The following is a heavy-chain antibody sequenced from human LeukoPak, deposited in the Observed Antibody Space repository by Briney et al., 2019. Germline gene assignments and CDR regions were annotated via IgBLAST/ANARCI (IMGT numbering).Heavy chain of an antibody. CDR3: ARRVGGSGSYYLGY. CDR2: IYPGDSDT. CDR1: GYSFTDYW. D-gene: IGHD3-10*01. Sequence: GESLKISRKSSGYSFTDYWIGLVRQMPGKGLEWMGVIYPGDSDTTYSPSFQGQVTISADKSISTAYLQWSSLKASDTAMYYCARRVGGSGSYYLGYWGQGTLVTVSS. V-gene: IGHV5-51*01. J-gene: IGHJ4*02.